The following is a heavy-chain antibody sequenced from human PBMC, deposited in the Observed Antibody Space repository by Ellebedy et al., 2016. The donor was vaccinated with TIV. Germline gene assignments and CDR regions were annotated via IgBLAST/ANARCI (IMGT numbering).Heavy chain of an antibody. CDR2: IRSKANSYAT. V-gene: IGHV3-73*01. CDR1: GSTFSGSA. J-gene: IGHJ4*02. CDR3: ANPLEPMGDYFDFAH. Sequence: PGGSLRLSCAASGSTFSGSAMHWVRQASGKGLEWVGRIRSKANSYATEYTASVNGRFTISRDDSKNTAYLQMNSLRPEDTAVYYCANPLEPMGDYFDFAHWGQGTLVTVSS. D-gene: IGHD4-17*01.